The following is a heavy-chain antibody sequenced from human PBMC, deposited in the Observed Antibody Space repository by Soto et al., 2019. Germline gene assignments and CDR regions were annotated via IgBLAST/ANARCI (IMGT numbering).Heavy chain of an antibody. CDR3: ARALSYGNI. CDR1: GFTVSSSQ. Sequence: GGSLRLSCAASGFTVSSSQMTWVRQAPGKALEWVSLIFIGGTTQYAVSVKGRFTISRDYSRNTVFLQMNSLRAEDTAVYYCARALSYGNIWGQGTMVTVSS. V-gene: IGHV3-66*01. J-gene: IGHJ3*02. D-gene: IGHD5-18*01. CDR2: IFIGGTT.